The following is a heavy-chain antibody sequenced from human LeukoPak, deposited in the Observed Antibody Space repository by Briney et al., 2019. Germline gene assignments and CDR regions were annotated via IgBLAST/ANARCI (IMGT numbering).Heavy chain of an antibody. CDR3: ASYSSTWPNYYFDY. V-gene: IGHV4-59*08. Sequence: SETLSLTCTVSGVSITSYYWNWLRQPQGKGLEWIGYISDSGSTIYHPSLKSRVTISADPSKNQFSLKLSSVTAADTAVYFCASYSSTWPNYYFDYWGQGILVTVSS. J-gene: IGHJ4*02. D-gene: IGHD6-13*01. CDR2: ISDSGST. CDR1: GVSITSYY.